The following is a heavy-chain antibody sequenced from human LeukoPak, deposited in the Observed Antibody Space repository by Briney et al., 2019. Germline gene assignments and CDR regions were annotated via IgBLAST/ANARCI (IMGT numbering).Heavy chain of an antibody. D-gene: IGHD3-22*01. Sequence: PSETLSLTCTVSGGSITGYYGNWIRQPAGQGLEWLGRVYSSGVGNYNPSLTSRVTMSVDTSKNQFSLKLTSLTAADTAVYYCAREEFLHEIDSSGYFVYWVQGTLVTVSS. CDR1: GGSITGYY. J-gene: IGHJ4*02. CDR3: AREEFLHEIDSSGYFVY. CDR2: VYSSGVG. V-gene: IGHV4-4*07.